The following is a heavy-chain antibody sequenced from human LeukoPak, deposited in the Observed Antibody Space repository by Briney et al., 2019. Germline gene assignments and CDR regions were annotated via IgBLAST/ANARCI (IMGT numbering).Heavy chain of an antibody. D-gene: IGHD3-10*01. V-gene: IGHV3-23*01. CDR2: ITISGATT. Sequence: GGSLRLSCAASGFTFSSYAMSWVRQAPGKGLEWVSSITISGATTYYADSVKGRLTISRDNSKTTLYLQMNSLRAEDTAVYYRATYGSGSYYRKAFDYWGQGTLVTVSS. CDR3: ATYGSGSYYRKAFDY. J-gene: IGHJ4*02. CDR1: GFTFSSYA.